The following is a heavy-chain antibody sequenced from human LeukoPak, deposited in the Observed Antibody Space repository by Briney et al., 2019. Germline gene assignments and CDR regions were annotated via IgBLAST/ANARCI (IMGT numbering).Heavy chain of an antibody. V-gene: IGHV1-69*06. CDR3: ARVAYVRFVLMVYADAFDI. J-gene: IGHJ3*02. CDR1: GGTFSSYA. Sequence: ASVKVSCKASGGTFSSYAISWARQAPGQGLEWMGGIIPIFGTANYAQKFQGRVTITADKSTSTAYMELSSLRSEDTAVYYCARVAYVRFVLMVYADAFDIWGQGTMVTVSS. D-gene: IGHD2-8*01. CDR2: IIPIFGTA.